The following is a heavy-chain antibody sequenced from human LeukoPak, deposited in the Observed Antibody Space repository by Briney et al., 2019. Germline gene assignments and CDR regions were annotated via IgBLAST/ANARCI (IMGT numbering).Heavy chain of an antibody. J-gene: IGHJ4*02. CDR1: GYTFTDYY. CDR3: ATGARVTIFGVVIPPFDY. V-gene: IGHV1-69-2*01. Sequence: VASVKVSCKVSGYTFTDYYMHWVQQAPGKGLEWMGLVDPEDGETIYAEKFQGRATITADTSTDTAYMELSSLRSEDTAVYYCATGARVTIFGVVIPPFDYWGQGTLVTVSS. CDR2: VDPEDGET. D-gene: IGHD3-3*01.